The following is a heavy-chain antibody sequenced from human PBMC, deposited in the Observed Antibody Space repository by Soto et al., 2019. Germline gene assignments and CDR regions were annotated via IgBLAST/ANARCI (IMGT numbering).Heavy chain of an antibody. J-gene: IGHJ4*02. D-gene: IGHD1-26*01. CDR2: ISGTGGSP. V-gene: IGHV3-23*01. CDR3: AKGGGKYYFYYFDS. CDR1: GFDFSSYA. Sequence: EVQLLESGGGLVPPGGSLRLSCAASGFDFSSYAMNWVRQAPGKGLEWVSGISGTGGSPYYADSVKGRLTISRDNSKNTVYLQMNSLRAEDTAVYYCAKGGGKYYFYYFDSWGQGTLVTVSS.